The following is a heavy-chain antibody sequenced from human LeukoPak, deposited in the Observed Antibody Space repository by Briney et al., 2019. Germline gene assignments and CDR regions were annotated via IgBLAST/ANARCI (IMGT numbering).Heavy chain of an antibody. D-gene: IGHD3-3*01. CDR2: IYSRGST. CDR1: GGSISGYY. CDR3: AREGDDFWSAYYRA. V-gene: IGHV4-4*07. J-gene: IGHJ5*02. Sequence: PSETLSLTCAVSGGSISGYYFSWIRQPAWKGLEWIGRIYSRGSTNYNPSLKSRVTMSVDTSKNQFSLKLSSVTAADTAVYYCAREGDDFWSAYYRAWGQGTLVIVSS.